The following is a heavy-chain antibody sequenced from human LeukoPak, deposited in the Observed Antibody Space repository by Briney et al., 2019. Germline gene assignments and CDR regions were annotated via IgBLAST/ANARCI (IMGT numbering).Heavy chain of an antibody. D-gene: IGHD3-3*01. Sequence: GGSLRLSCAASGFTFSSYSMNWVRQAPGKGLEWVSSISSSSSYIYYADSVKGRFTISRDNAKNSLYLQMNSLRAEDTAVYYCARGYYDFWSPFDYWGQGTLVTVSS. V-gene: IGHV3-21*01. J-gene: IGHJ4*02. CDR1: GFTFSSYS. CDR2: ISSSSSYI. CDR3: ARGYYDFWSPFDY.